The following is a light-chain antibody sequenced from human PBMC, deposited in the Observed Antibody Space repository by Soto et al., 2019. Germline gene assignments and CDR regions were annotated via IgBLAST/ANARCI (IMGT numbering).Light chain of an antibody. CDR2: DAS. CDR1: QSVSNY. CDR3: QQYDSWPRT. Sequence: EIVLTQSPATLSVSPGERATLSCWASQSVSNYFVWYQQKPGQAPRLLIYDASKRATGIPARFSGSGSGTEFTLTISSLQSEDFAVYYCQQYDSWPRTFGQGTKVDI. V-gene: IGKV3D-15*01. J-gene: IGKJ1*01.